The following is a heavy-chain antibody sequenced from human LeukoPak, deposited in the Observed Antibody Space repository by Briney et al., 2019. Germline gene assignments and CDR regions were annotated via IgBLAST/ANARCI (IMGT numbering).Heavy chain of an antibody. CDR2: IYHSGST. V-gene: IGHV4-39*07. CDR1: GGSISSSSYY. J-gene: IGHJ4*02. CDR3: AREVFGVVRAFDY. Sequence: SETLSLTCTVSGGSISSSSYYWGWIRQPPGKGLEWIGYIYHSGSTYYNPSLKSRVTISVDRSKNQFSLKLSSVTAADTAVYYCAREVFGVVRAFDYWGQGTLVTVSS. D-gene: IGHD3-3*01.